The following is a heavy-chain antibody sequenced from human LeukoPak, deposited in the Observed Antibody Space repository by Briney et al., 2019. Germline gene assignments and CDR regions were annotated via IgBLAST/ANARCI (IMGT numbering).Heavy chain of an antibody. CDR1: GFTFSNFW. V-gene: IGHV3-74*01. D-gene: IGHD3/OR15-3a*01. CDR3: AKDGPEGKRVFDI. Sequence: GGSLRLSCAASGFTFSNFWMHWVRQTPGKGLVWVSRINRDGSSPNYVDSVKGRFTISRDNAKNTLYLQMNSLRDEDTAVYYCAKDGPEGKRVFDIWGQGTMVTVSS. J-gene: IGHJ3*02. CDR2: INRDGSSP.